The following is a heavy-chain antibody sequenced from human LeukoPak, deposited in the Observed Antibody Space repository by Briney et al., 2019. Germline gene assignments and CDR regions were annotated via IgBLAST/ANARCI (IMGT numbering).Heavy chain of an antibody. D-gene: IGHD1-14*01. J-gene: IGHJ4*02. CDR1: GFIFNDYA. CDR2: ISVDGDST. V-gene: IGHV3-43*02. CDR3: AKDSLEAAGNFDY. Sequence: PGGSLRLSCGASGFIFNDYAMHWVRQLPGKGLEWVSLISVDGDSTYYEDSVKGRFSLSRDNRRNSVYLQMNSLRIEDTALYYCAKDSLEAAGNFDYWGQGTLVTVS.